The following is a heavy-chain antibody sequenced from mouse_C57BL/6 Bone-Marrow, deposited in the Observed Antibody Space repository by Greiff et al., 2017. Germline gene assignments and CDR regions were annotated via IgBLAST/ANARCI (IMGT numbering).Heavy chain of an antibody. CDR3: ARSGSYDGCYGFAY. Sequence: VQLQQSGPELVKPGASVKIPCKASGYTFTDYNMDWVKQSHGKSLEWIGDINPNNGGTIYNQKFKGKATLTVDKSSSTAYMELRSLTSEDTAVYYCARSGSYDGCYGFAYWGQGTLVTVSA. J-gene: IGHJ3*01. CDR1: GYTFTDYN. D-gene: IGHD2-3*01. CDR2: INPNNGGT. V-gene: IGHV1-18*01.